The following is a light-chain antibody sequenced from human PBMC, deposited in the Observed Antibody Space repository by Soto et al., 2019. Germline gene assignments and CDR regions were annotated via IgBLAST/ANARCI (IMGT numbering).Light chain of an antibody. Sequence: QHPGTRTLNTGEITTLSCRAVQIVSSSYLAWYQEKPGQARSLHICGASSRATVITDRFSGSGSGTDFTLTISRLEHEDFAVYYCQQYGNTSPRTFGQGTKVDIK. V-gene: IGKV3-20*01. CDR2: GAS. CDR1: QIVSSSY. J-gene: IGKJ1*01. CDR3: QQYGNTSPRT.